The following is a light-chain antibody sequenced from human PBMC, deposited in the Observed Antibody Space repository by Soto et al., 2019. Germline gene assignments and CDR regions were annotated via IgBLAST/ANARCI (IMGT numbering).Light chain of an antibody. J-gene: IGKJ1*01. CDR2: AAS. CDR3: LQHNSYPWT. V-gene: IGKV1-5*01. CDR1: QSISSW. Sequence: DIQMSQSPSTLSASVRDRVTITCRASQSISSWLAWYQQKPGKAPKRLIYAASSLQSGVPSRFSGSGSGTEFTLTISSLQPEDFATYYCLQHNSYPWTFGQGTKVDTK.